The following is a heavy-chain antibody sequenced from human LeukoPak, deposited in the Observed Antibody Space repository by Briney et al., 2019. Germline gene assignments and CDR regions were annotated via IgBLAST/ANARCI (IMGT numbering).Heavy chain of an antibody. CDR2: IYTSGST. D-gene: IGHD3-22*01. CDR3: AWGDYYDSSGQGIAEYFQH. V-gene: IGHV4-4*07. J-gene: IGHJ1*01. CDR1: GGSISSYY. Sequence: SETLSLTCTVSGGSISSYYWSWIRQPAGKGLEWIGRIYTSGSTNYNPSLKSRVTISVDTSKNQFSLKLSSVTAADTAVYYCAWGDYYDSSGQGIAEYFQHWGQGTLVTVSS.